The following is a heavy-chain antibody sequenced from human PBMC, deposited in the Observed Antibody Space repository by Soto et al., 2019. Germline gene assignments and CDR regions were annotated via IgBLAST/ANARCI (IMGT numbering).Heavy chain of an antibody. CDR2: FYYSGST. D-gene: IGHD1-1*01. V-gene: IGHV4-39*01. CDR1: GGSISSSSYY. Sequence: QLQLQESGPGLVKPSETLSLTCTVSGGSISSSSYYWGWIRQPPGKGLEWIGSFYYSGSTSYNPSLKSRVTISVDTSKNQFSLKVSSVTAADTAVYYCARTTATRSYWGQGTLVTVSS. CDR3: ARTTATRSY. J-gene: IGHJ4*02.